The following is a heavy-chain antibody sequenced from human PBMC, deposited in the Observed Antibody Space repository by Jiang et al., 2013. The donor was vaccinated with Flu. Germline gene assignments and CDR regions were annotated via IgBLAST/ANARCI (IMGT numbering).Heavy chain of an antibody. Sequence: SLISWDGGSTYYADSVKGRFTISRDNSKNSLYLQMNSLRTEDTALYYCAKDMSAYCGGDCFSPTYFDYWGQGTLVTVSS. V-gene: IGHV3-43*01. J-gene: IGHJ4*02. CDR2: ISWDGGST. D-gene: IGHD2-21*01. CDR3: AKDMSAYCGGDCFSPTYFDY.